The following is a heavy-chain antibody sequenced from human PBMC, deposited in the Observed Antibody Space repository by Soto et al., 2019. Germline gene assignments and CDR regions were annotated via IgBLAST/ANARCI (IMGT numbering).Heavy chain of an antibody. CDR1: EDSFSNQW. CDR2: ISPDTSRT. CDR3: TTRLNDVSKPSPLLDP. Sequence: ESLKVSCKGSEDSFSNQWIVWVRQMPGKGLEWVGIISPDTSRTLYSPSLQGQVTISVDKSISTVYLQWNSMKASDTAMYYCTTRLNDVSKPSPLLDPWGQGTLVTVSS. J-gene: IGHJ5*02. V-gene: IGHV5-51*01. D-gene: IGHD1-1*01.